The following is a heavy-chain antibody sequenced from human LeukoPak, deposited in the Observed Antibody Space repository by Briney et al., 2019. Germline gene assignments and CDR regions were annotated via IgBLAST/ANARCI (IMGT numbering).Heavy chain of an antibody. CDR1: GGSISSYY. D-gene: IGHD3-22*01. CDR3: ARHLSGYSREFDY. CDR2: IYYSGST. V-gene: IGHV4-39*01. J-gene: IGHJ4*02. Sequence: SETLSLTCTVSGGSISSYYWSWIRQPPGKGLEWIGSIYYSGSTYYNPSLKSRVTISVDTSKNQFSLKLSSVTAADTAVYYCARHLSGYSREFDYWGQGTLVTVSS.